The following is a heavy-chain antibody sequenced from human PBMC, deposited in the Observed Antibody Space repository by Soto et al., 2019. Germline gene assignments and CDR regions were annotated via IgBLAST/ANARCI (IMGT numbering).Heavy chain of an antibody. J-gene: IGHJ6*01. V-gene: IGHV3-49*04. CDR2: MRAKAYGGTT. Sequence: LRLSCKGSVFTFRDYAISWVRQAPGKGLQGVGFMRAKAYGGTTEYATFVKGRFTISRDDSKSVAYLQMNSLETEDTAVYYCTREGAYTSPPYYYFYAMDVWGQGTRVTVSS. CDR1: VFTFRDYA. D-gene: IGHD2-2*01. CDR3: TREGAYTSPPYYYFYAMDV.